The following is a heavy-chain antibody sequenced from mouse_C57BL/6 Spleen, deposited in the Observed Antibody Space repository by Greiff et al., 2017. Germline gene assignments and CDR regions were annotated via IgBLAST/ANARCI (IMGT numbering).Heavy chain of an antibody. CDR2: IHPNSGST. J-gene: IGHJ3*01. D-gene: IGHD1-1*01. CDR3: ASNYGSSSGCAY. Sequence: QVQLQQPGAELVKPGASVKLSCKASGYTFTSYWMHWVKQRPGQGLEWIGMIHPNSGSTNYNEKFKSKATLTVDKSSSPAYMQLSSLTSEDSAVYYCASNYGSSSGCAYWGQGTLVTVSA. CDR1: GYTFTSYW. V-gene: IGHV1-64*01.